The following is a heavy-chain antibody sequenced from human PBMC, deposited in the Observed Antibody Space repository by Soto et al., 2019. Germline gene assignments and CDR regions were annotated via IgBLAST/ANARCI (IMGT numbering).Heavy chain of an antibody. CDR3: VNRVAEESWCTSPSCCLIAFDI. CDR1: GFTFSSFA. D-gene: IGHD2-8*02. V-gene: IGHV3-23*01. J-gene: IGHJ3*02. CDR2: IRGSGDRT. Sequence: EGQLLESGGGLVQPGGSLRLSCVASGFTFSSFAMSWVRQAPGKGLEWVSSIRGSGDRTYYADSVKGRFTISRDNSKNTVSLQMNSLRAEDTAVYYCVNRVAEESWCTSPSCCLIAFDIWGQGTMVTVSS.